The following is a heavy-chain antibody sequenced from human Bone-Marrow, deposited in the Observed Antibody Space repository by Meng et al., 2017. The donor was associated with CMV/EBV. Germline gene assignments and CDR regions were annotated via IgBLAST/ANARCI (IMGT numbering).Heavy chain of an antibody. CDR1: AFSFSRYG. V-gene: IGHV3-30*02. Sequence: GESLKISCAASAFSFSRYGMHWVRQAPGKGLEWVAIIWYDGSKEYFADSVKGRFTISRDNSKNTLYLQMNSLRAEDTAVYYCARTIVVVPKYYYYGMDVWGQGTLVTVSS. J-gene: IGHJ6*02. D-gene: IGHD2-2*01. CDR2: IWYDGSKE. CDR3: ARTIVVVPKYYYYGMDV.